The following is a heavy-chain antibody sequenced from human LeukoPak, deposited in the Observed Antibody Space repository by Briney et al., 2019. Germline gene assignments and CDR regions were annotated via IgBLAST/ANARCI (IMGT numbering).Heavy chain of an antibody. Sequence: GGSLTLSCAASRFTFDEYGMSWVRHTAGKGLEWVSGINWNGRRIGYADSVKGRFTVSRDNAKSSLYLQMSSLRAEDTALYYCARAYGKWNDVYFYAFDLWGQGTMVTVSS. V-gene: IGHV3-20*04. CDR2: INWNGRRI. CDR3: ARAYGKWNDVYFYAFDL. D-gene: IGHD1-20*01. J-gene: IGHJ3*01. CDR1: RFTFDEYG.